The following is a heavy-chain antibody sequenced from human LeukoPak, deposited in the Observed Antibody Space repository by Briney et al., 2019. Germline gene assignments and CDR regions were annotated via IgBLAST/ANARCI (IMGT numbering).Heavy chain of an antibody. V-gene: IGHV4-39*01. CDR2: VYYSGTT. D-gene: IGHD3-22*01. CDR1: GGSLSSSRYY. Sequence: PSETLSLTCTVSGGSLSSSRYYWGWIRQPPGKGLEWIGTVYYSGTTYYNPSLKSRVTISVDTSKNQFSLQLSSVTAAGTAVYYCARLTDYYDSSGLLDYWGQGTLVTVSS. J-gene: IGHJ4*02. CDR3: ARLTDYYDSSGLLDY.